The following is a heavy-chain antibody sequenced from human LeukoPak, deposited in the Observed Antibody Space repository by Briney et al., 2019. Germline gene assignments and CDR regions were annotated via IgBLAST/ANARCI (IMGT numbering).Heavy chain of an antibody. CDR3: ARVGRYYYDSCGYRKNYFDY. V-gene: IGHV4-39*07. Sequence: SETLSLTCTVSGGSISSSSYYWGWIRQPPGKGLEWIGSIYYSGSTYYNPSPKSRVTISVDTSKNQFSLNLSSVTAADTAVYYCARVGRYYYDSCGYRKNYFDYWGQGTLVTVSS. CDR2: IYYSGST. D-gene: IGHD3-22*01. J-gene: IGHJ4*02. CDR1: GGSISSSSYY.